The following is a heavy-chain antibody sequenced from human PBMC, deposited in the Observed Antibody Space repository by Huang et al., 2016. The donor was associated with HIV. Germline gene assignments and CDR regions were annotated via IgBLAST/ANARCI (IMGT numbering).Heavy chain of an antibody. CDR1: GGSFSGYY. CDR3: ARAPHYGSGSYYY. D-gene: IGHD3-10*01. CDR2: ITHRGRT. J-gene: IGHJ4*02. V-gene: IGHV4-34*01. Sequence: QVQLHQWGAGLLKPSETLSLTCAVYGGSFSGYYWSWIRKPPGKGREWIGEITHRGRTKYNPSLKSRVTISEETSKNQFSLKLSAVTAADTAVYYCARAPHYGSGSYYYWGQGTLVTVSS.